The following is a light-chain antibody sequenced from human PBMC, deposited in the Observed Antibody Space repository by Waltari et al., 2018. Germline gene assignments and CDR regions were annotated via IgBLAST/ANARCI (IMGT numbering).Light chain of an antibody. CDR3: QQYDTSPPSYT. V-gene: IGKV3-20*01. CDR1: QSVSDNN. J-gene: IGKJ2*01. CDR2: GAS. Sequence: EIVLTQSPGTLSLSPGERATLSCRASQSVSDNNLAWYQQIPGQAPRLLIYGASSRATDIPDRFSGSGSGTDFTLTISRLEPEDFAVYYCQQYDTSPPSYTFGQGTKLDIK.